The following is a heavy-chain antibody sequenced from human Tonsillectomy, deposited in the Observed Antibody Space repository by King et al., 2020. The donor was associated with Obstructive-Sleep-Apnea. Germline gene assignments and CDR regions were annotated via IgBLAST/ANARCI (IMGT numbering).Heavy chain of an antibody. CDR2: INPSGGST. CDR3: AREVEMATSHDAFDI. D-gene: IGHD5-24*01. J-gene: IGHJ3*02. Sequence: VQLVQSGAEVKKPGASVKVSCKASGYTFTSYYMHWVRQAPGQGLEWMGIINPSGGSTSYAQKFQGRVTMTRDTSTTTVYMELSSLRSEDTAVYYCAREVEMATSHDAFDIWGQGTMVTVSS. V-gene: IGHV1-46*01. CDR1: GYTFTSYY.